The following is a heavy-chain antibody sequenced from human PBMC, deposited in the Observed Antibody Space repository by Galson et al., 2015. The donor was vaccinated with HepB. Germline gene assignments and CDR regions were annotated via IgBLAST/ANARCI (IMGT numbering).Heavy chain of an antibody. V-gene: IGHV3-30*18. CDR3: AKGSPRWYGDYGY. D-gene: IGHD4-17*01. CDR1: GFTFSSYG. J-gene: IGHJ4*02. CDR2: ISYGGSNK. Sequence: SLRLSCAASGFTFSSYGMHWVRQAPGKGLEWVAVISYGGSNKYYADSVKGRFTISRDNSKNTLYLQMNSLRAEDTAVYYCAKGSPRWYGDYGYWGQGTLVTVSS.